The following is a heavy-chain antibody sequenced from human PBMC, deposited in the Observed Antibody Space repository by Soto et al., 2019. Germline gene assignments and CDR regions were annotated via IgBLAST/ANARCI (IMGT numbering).Heavy chain of an antibody. D-gene: IGHD6-19*01. J-gene: IGHJ4*02. CDR3: AKDPGWGLGY. Sequence: SETLSLTCDVFGDSISSGNSYNWVRQPPGKGLEWIGEVYHSGSTSYNPSLKNRVTVSVEKSKNQVSLRLSSVTAADTAIYYCAKDPGWGLGYWGQGTLVTVSS. CDR2: VYHSGST. V-gene: IGHV4-4*02. CDR1: GDSISSGNS.